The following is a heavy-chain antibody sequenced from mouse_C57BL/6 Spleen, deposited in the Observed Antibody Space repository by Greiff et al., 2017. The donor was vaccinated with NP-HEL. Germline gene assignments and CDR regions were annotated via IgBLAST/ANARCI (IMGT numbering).Heavy chain of an antibody. CDR3: ARSDWGYYFDY. Sequence: QVQLKQSGAELAKPGASVKLSCKASGYTFTSYWMHWVKQRPGQGLEWIGYINPSSGYTKYNQKFKDKATLTADKSSSTAYMQRSSLTYEDSAVYYCARSDWGYYFDYWGQGTTLTVSS. CDR2: INPSSGYT. V-gene: IGHV1-7*01. D-gene: IGHD4-1*01. CDR1: GYTFTSYW. J-gene: IGHJ2*01.